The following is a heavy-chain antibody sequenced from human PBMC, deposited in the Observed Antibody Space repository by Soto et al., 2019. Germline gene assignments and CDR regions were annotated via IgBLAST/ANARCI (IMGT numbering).Heavy chain of an antibody. D-gene: IGHD2-8*01. V-gene: IGHV3-48*01. CDR3: ARDRLMATGTIGY. CDR1: GFTFSSYS. Sequence: PGGSLRLSCAASGFTFSSYSMNWVRQAPGKGLEWVSYISSSSSTIYYADSVKGRFTISRDNAKNSLYLQMNSLRAEDTAVYYCARDRLMATGTIGYWGQGTLVTVSS. J-gene: IGHJ4*02. CDR2: ISSSSSTI.